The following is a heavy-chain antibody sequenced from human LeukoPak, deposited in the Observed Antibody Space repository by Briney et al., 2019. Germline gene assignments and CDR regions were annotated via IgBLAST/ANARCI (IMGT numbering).Heavy chain of an antibody. V-gene: IGHV1-18*01. D-gene: IGHD2-2*01. CDR2: ISGYNGKI. J-gene: IGHJ3*01. Sequence: ASEKVSCKASGHTFVSYGISWVRQAPGQGLEWMGWISGYNGKINYAQKFQGRVTMTTDKSTSTAYLELRSLTSEDTAVYYCARRFCSSVSCYDDDAFDVWGQGTLVTVSS. CDR3: ARRFCSSVSCYDDDAFDV. CDR1: GHTFVSYG.